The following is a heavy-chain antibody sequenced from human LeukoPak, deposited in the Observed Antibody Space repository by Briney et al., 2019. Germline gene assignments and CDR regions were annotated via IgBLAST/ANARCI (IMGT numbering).Heavy chain of an antibody. CDR2: INHSGST. CDR1: GGSFSGYY. J-gene: IGHJ4*02. Sequence: SETLSLTCAVYGGSFSGYYWSWIRQPPGKGLEWIGEINHSGSTNYNPSLKSRVTISVDTSKNQFSLKLSSVTAADTAVYYCARRRREKYYFDYWGQGTLVTVST. CDR3: ARRRREKYYFDY. V-gene: IGHV4-34*01.